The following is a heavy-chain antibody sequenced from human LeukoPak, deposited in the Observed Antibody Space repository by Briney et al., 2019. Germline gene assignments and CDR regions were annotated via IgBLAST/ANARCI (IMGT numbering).Heavy chain of an antibody. Sequence: GGSLRLSCAVSGLTFSSSWMDWVRQAPGKGLEWVASINPDGNKKYSADSVKGRFTISRDNAENSLYLQMDSLRVEDTAFYYCAKDNRRHYTSGPNPDSLHWGQGALVTVSS. D-gene: IGHD6-19*01. V-gene: IGHV3-7*03. CDR1: GLTFSSSW. CDR3: AKDNRRHYTSGPNPDSLH. J-gene: IGHJ4*02. CDR2: INPDGNKK.